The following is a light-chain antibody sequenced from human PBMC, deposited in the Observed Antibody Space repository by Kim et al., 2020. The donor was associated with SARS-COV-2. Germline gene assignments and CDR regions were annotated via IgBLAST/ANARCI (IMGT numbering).Light chain of an antibody. CDR1: QSVSSNY. Sequence: EIVLSQSPGTLSLSPGGRATLSCRASQSVSSNYLAWYQQKPGQAPRLLIYGASNRATGIPDRFSGSGSGTDFTLTISRLEPEDCAVFYCQQYENSPWTFGQGTKVDIK. V-gene: IGKV3-20*01. J-gene: IGKJ1*01. CDR2: GAS. CDR3: QQYENSPWT.